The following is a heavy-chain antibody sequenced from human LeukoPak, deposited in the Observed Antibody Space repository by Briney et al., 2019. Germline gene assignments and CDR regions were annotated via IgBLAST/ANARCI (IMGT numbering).Heavy chain of an antibody. V-gene: IGHV1-69*05. CDR1: GGTFSSYA. CDR2: FYPNFGTA. J-gene: IGHJ4*02. Sequence: VASVKVSCKASGGTFSSYAISSVRQAPGQGLEWMGGFYPNFGTANYPQKSQGRVTITTDEPTSTAYMEWGSLGPEGMAVCYCVEAGFPGYWKFDYWGQGTEVTVSS. D-gene: IGHD1-1*01. CDR3: VEAGFPGYWKFDY.